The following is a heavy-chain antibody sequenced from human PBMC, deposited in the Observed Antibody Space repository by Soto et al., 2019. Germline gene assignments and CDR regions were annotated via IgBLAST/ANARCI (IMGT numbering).Heavy chain of an antibody. D-gene: IGHD3-16*02. CDR3: DTYHGSDSETYRFRH. CDR2: IKTDGSEE. J-gene: IGHJ1*01. V-gene: IGHV3-7*01. Sequence: GGSLRLSCRTSGLTFRTYLMSWVRQAPGKGLEWVANIKTDGSEEYYADSVEGRFTISRDNTKNSLYLQMNSLRADDTAMYYCDTYHGSDSETYRFRHWGQGTLVTVSS. CDR1: GLTFRTYL.